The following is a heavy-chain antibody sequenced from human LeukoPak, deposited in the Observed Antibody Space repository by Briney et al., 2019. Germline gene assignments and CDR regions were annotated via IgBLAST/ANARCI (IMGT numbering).Heavy chain of an antibody. J-gene: IGHJ6*03. Sequence: GGSLRLSCAASGFTFSSYTMAWVRQAPGKGLEWVSGVSYVGGSTYYADSVKGRFTVSRDNSRNTVFLQMNSLRAEDTAVYFYAKNRGANYYNYYMDVWGKGTTVTVSS. V-gene: IGHV3-23*01. CDR3: AKNRGANYYNYYMDV. D-gene: IGHD4/OR15-4a*01. CDR2: VSYVGGST. CDR1: GFTFSSYT.